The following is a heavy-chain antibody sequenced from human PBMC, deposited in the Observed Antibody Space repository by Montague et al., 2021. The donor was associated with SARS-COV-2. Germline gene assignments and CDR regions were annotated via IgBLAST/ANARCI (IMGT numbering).Heavy chain of an antibody. CDR3: ARGRPVTTFYYYHGMDV. Sequence: SETLSLTCAVYGGSFSGYYWSWIRQPPGKGLEWIGEINHSGSTNYNPSLKSRVTISVDTSKNQFSLKLSSVTAADTAVYYCARGRPVTTFYYYHGMDVWGQGTTVTVSS. J-gene: IGHJ6*02. D-gene: IGHD4-17*01. CDR2: INHSGST. CDR1: GGSFSGYY. V-gene: IGHV4-34*01.